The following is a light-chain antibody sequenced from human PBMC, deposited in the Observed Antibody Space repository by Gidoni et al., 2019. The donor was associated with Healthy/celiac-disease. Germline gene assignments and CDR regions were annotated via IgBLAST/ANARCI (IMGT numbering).Light chain of an antibody. CDR3: QQYDNLSYT. V-gene: IGKV1-33*01. Sequence: DIQMTQSPSSLSASVGDRVTITCQASQDISNYLNWDQQKPGKAPKLLIYDAANLETGVPSRFSGSGSGTDFTFTISSLQPEDIATYYCQQYDNLSYTFGQWTKLEIK. J-gene: IGKJ2*01. CDR1: QDISNY. CDR2: DAA.